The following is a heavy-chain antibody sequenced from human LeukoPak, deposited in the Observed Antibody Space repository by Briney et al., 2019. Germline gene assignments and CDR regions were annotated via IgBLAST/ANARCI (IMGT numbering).Heavy chain of an antibody. CDR1: GYPFTSYY. J-gene: IGHJ4*02. V-gene: IGHV1-46*01. CDR2: INPSGGST. Sequence: ASVKVSCKASGYPFTSYYIHWVRQAPGQGLEWMGIINPSGGSTNCAQKFQGRVTMPRDTSTSTLYMELSSLRPEDAALYYCATIEYWGQGTLVTVSS. CDR3: ATIEY.